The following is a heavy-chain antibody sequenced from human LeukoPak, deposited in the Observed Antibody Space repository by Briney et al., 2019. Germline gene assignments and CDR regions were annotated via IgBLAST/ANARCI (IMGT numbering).Heavy chain of an antibody. J-gene: IGHJ4*02. CDR3: ARDPSSLGYCSGGSCSASH. CDR1: GGTFSSYA. V-gene: IGHV1-69*01. Sequence: SVKVSCKASGGTFSSYAISWVRQAPGQGLEWMGGIIPIFGTANYALKFQGRVTITADESTSTAYMELSSLRSEDTAVYYCARDPSSLGYCSGGSCSASHWGQGTLVTVSS. D-gene: IGHD2-15*01. CDR2: IIPIFGTA.